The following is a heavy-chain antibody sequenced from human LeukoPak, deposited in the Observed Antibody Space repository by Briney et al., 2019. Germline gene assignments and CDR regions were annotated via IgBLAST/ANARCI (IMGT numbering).Heavy chain of an antibody. CDR3: AREAAPYSSCWYLDY. Sequence: GGSLRLSCAASGFTFSSYSMNWVRQAPGKGLEWVSYISSSSRTIYYADSVKGRFTISRDNAKNSLYLQMNSLRDEDTAVYYCAREAAPYSSCWYLDYWGQGTLVTVSS. V-gene: IGHV3-48*02. CDR2: ISSSSRTI. CDR1: GFTFSSYS. J-gene: IGHJ4*02. D-gene: IGHD6-19*01.